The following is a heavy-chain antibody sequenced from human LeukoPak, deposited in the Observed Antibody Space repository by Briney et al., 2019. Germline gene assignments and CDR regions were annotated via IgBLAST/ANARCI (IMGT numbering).Heavy chain of an antibody. CDR2: IRFDGSNT. Sequence: PGGSLRLSCAASGFTFRLFGMHWVRQAPGKGLEWLSFIRFDGSNTYHADSVKGRFTISRDNSKNTLYLQMNSLRAEDTAVYYCARRSGIAVAGAFDFWGQGTLVTVSS. J-gene: IGHJ4*02. CDR3: ARRSGIAVAGAFDF. CDR1: GFTFRLFG. V-gene: IGHV3-30*02. D-gene: IGHD6-19*01.